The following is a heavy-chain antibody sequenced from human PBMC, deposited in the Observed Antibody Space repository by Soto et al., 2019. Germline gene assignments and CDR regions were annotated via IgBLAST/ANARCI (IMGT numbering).Heavy chain of an antibody. V-gene: IGHV1-69*01. J-gene: IGHJ5*02. CDR2: IIPLFGTA. Sequence: QVQLVQSGADVKKPGSSVKVSCQASGVTFSSETLGWVRQAPGQGLEWVGGIIPLFGTASYAQKFQGRVTITGDESTSKVYIEFSRLRSDDTAVYFWATEVGGNPASPFYAWGQGNLVT. CDR1: GVTFSSET. CDR3: ATEVGGNPASPFYA. D-gene: IGHD1-26*01.